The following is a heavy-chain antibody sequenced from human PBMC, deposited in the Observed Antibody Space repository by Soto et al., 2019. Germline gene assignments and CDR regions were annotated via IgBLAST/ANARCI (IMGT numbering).Heavy chain of an antibody. J-gene: IGHJ5*02. D-gene: IGHD1-26*01. CDR3: ARGLESGSLYNWFDP. V-gene: IGHV4-34*01. CDR1: GGSFSGYY. Sequence: ETLSLTCAVYGGSFSGYYWSWIRQPPGKGLEWIGEINHSGSTNYNPSLKSRVTISVDTSKNQFSLKLSSVTAADTAVYYCARGLESGSLYNWFDPWGQGTLVTVSS. CDR2: INHSGST.